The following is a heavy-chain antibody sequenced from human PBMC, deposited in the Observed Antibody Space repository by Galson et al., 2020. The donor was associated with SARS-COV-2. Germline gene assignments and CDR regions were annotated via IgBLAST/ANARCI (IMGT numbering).Heavy chain of an antibody. CDR2: ISAYNGNT. J-gene: IGHJ3*02. CDR3: ARDGRYCSSTSCDAFDI. CDR1: GYTFTSYG. D-gene: IGHD2-2*01. V-gene: IGHV1-18*04. Sequence: ASVKVSCKASGYTFTSYGISWVRQAPGQGLEWMGWISAYNGNTNYAQKLQGRVTMTTDTSTSTAYMELRSLRSDDTAVYYCARDGRYCSSTSCDAFDIWGQGTMVTVSS.